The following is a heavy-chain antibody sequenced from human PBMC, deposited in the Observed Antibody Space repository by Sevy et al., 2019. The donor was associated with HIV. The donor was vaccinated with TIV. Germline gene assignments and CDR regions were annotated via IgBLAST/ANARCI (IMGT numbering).Heavy chain of an antibody. V-gene: IGHV3-15*01. CDR1: GFTFSNAW. CDR2: IKSKTDGGTT. J-gene: IGHJ4*02. D-gene: IGHD6-13*01. Sequence: GGSLRLSCAASGFTFSNAWMSWVRQAPGKGLEWVGRIKSKTDGGTTDYAAPVKCRFTISRDDSKNTLYLQMNSLKTGDTAVYYCTTPYPLGAAGMDYWGQGTLVTVSS. CDR3: TTPYPLGAAGMDY.